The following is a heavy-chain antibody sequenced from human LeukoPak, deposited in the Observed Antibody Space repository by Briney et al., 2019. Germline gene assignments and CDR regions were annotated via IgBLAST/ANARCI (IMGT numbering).Heavy chain of an antibody. CDR1: GFTFSSYS. Sequence: PGGSLRLSCAASGFTFSSYSMNWVRQAPGKGLEWVSYISSSSSTIYYADSVKGRFTISRDNAKNSLYLQMNSLRAEDTAVYYCARDVHRYYYDSSGYCDNWGQGTLVTVSS. V-gene: IGHV3-48*01. D-gene: IGHD3-22*01. J-gene: IGHJ4*02. CDR3: ARDVHRYYYDSSGYCDN. CDR2: ISSSSSTI.